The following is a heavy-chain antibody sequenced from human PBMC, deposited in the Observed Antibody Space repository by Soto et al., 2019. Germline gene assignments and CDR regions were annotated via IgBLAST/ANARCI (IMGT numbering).Heavy chain of an antibody. Sequence: QVQLVQSGAEVKKTGASVEVSCKASGYTFISYGISWVRQAPGQGLEWMGWISAYNGKTNYAQKFQGRVTMTTDTSTSTADMELRSLRSDDTAVYYCARAGFSTSWLGILAPGVHGVEIDYWGQGTLVTVSS. J-gene: IGHJ4*02. CDR2: ISAYNGKT. CDR3: ARAGFSTSWLGILAPGVHGVEIDY. V-gene: IGHV1-18*01. CDR1: GYTFISYG. D-gene: IGHD6-13*01.